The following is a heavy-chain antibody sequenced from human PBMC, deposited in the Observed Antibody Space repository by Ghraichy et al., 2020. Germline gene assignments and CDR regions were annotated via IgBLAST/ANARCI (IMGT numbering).Heavy chain of an antibody. CDR1: GFTFSSYA. V-gene: IGHV3-23*01. CDR3: AKAPYCSGGSCYSEFYYYYGMDV. Sequence: GGSLRLSCAASGFTFSSYAMSWVRQAPGKGLEWVSAISGSGGSTYYADSVKGRFTISRDNSKNTLYLQMNSLRAEDTAVYYCAKAPYCSGGSCYSEFYYYYGMDVWGQGTTVTVSS. J-gene: IGHJ6*02. CDR2: ISGSGGST. D-gene: IGHD2-15*01.